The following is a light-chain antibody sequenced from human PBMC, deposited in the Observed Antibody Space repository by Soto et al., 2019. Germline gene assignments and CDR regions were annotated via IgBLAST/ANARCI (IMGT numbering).Light chain of an antibody. J-gene: IGKJ1*01. CDR2: GVS. CDR3: QQYGTSRA. Sequence: EVVLTQFPGTLSLSPGERATLSCRASQSVSSNHLAWYQQKPGQAPRLLIYGVSSRATGIPDRFGGSGSGTDFTLTISRLEPEDFAVYYCQQYGTSRAFGQGTKVDIK. V-gene: IGKV3-20*01. CDR1: QSVSSNH.